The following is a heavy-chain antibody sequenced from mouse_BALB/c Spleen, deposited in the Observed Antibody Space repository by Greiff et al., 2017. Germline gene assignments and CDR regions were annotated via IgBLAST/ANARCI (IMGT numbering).Heavy chain of an antibody. D-gene: IGHD3-3*01. CDR3: AREGLTPFAY. J-gene: IGHJ3*01. Sequence: VQLQQSGPELVKPGASVRISCKASGYTFTSYYIHWVKQRPGQGLEWIGWIYPGNVNTKYNEKFKGKATLTADKSSSTAYMQLSSLTSEDSAVYCCAREGLTPFAYWGQGTLVTVSA. CDR2: IYPGNVNT. CDR1: GYTFTSYY. V-gene: IGHV1S56*01.